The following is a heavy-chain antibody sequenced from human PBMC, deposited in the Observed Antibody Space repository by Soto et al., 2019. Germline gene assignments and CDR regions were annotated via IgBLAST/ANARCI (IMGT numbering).Heavy chain of an antibody. CDR2: ISGSGGST. D-gene: IGHD6-19*01. CDR3: AKGRSSRGLTFGAFDI. CDR1: GFTFSSYA. Sequence: EVQLLESGGGLVQPGGSLRLSCAASGFTFSSYAMSWVRQAPGKGLEWVSAISGSGGSTYYADSVKGRFTISRDNSKKQLEPQMKRLRAREKAVNYCAKGRSSRGLTFGAFDIWGQGTMVTVSS. J-gene: IGHJ3*02. V-gene: IGHV3-23*01.